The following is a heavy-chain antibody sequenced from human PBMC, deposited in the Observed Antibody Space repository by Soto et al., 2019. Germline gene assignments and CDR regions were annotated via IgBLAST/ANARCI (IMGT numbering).Heavy chain of an antibody. Sequence: QPVGSLRLSCAASGFTVSDDHMSWVRQAPGKGPEWVSVIYYGGTTYYADSVQGRFTISRDKSKNTLYLQMNDLRADDTAVYYCAREAAGFDIWGQGTMVTV. CDR1: GFTVSDDH. CDR3: AREAAGFDI. J-gene: IGHJ3*02. CDR2: IYYGGTT. V-gene: IGHV3-53*01.